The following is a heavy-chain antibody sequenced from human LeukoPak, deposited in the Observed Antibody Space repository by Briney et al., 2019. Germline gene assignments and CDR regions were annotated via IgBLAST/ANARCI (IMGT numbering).Heavy chain of an antibody. CDR3: ARENYYDSSGYSEGLDV. Sequence: SETLSLTCTVSGGPISNSYWSWIRQPAGKGLEGIGRMYVSGTTNYNPSLRSRVTMSVDTSKNQFSLRLSSVTAADTAVYYCARENYYDSSGYSEGLDVWGQGTTVTVSS. D-gene: IGHD3-22*01. CDR2: MYVSGTT. V-gene: IGHV4-4*07. J-gene: IGHJ6*02. CDR1: GGPISNSY.